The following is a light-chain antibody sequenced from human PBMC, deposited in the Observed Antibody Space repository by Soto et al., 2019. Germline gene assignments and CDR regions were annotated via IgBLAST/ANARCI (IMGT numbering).Light chain of an antibody. Sequence: EIVMTQSPATLSVSPGERATLSCRASQSISITLAWYQQKPGQAPRLLIYGASTRATGIPARFSGSGSGTEFTLTISGLQSEEFAVYYCHQYSNWPRTFGGGTKVDIK. CDR3: HQYSNWPRT. CDR1: QSISIT. CDR2: GAS. J-gene: IGKJ4*01. V-gene: IGKV3-15*01.